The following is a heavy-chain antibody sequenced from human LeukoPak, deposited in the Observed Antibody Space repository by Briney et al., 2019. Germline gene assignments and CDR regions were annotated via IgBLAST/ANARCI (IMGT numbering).Heavy chain of an antibody. CDR3: AREMEGDYGSGTFFDL. CDR2: ISDSGSTI. Sequence: GGSLRLSCAASEFVFSDYYMSWIRQAPGKGLEWVLYISDSGSTIYYADSVKGRFTISRDNVKNSLYLQMNGLRAEDTAVYYCAREMEGDYGSGTFFDLWGQGNMVTVSS. D-gene: IGHD3-10*01. J-gene: IGHJ4*02. CDR1: EFVFSDYY. V-gene: IGHV3-11*01.